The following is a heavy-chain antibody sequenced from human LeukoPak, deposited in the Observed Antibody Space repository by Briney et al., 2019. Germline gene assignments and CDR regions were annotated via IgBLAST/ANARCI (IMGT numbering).Heavy chain of an antibody. V-gene: IGHV3-48*03. Sequence: PGGSLRLSCAASGFTFSSYEMNWVRQAPGKGLEWVSYITSSGRTIYYADSVKGRFTISRDNDKNSLYLQMNSLRAEDTAVYYCARGGGSGSYYNEYFDYWGQGTLVTVSS. J-gene: IGHJ4*02. CDR1: GFTFSSYE. D-gene: IGHD3-10*01. CDR2: ITSSGRTI. CDR3: ARGGGSGSYYNEYFDY.